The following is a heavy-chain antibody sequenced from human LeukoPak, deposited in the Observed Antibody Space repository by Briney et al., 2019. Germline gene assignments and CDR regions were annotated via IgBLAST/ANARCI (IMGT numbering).Heavy chain of an antibody. V-gene: IGHV1-18*01. CDR3: ARDPVVVPAAISLDAFDI. CDR1: GYTFTNYG. D-gene: IGHD2-2*02. CDR2: ISAYNGNT. Sequence: ASVKVSCKASGYTFTNYGISWVRQAPGQGLEWMGWISAYNGNTNYAQKLQGRVTMTTDTSTSTAYMELRSLRSDDTAVYYCARDPVVVPAAISLDAFDIWGQGTMVTVSS. J-gene: IGHJ3*02.